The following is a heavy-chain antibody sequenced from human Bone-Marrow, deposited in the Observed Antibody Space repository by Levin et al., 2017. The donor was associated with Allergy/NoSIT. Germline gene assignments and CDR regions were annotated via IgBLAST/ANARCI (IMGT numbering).Heavy chain of an antibody. CDR3: TKGGSWELLGWFDP. Sequence: GESLKISCQAYGYSFNSHWIGWVRQLPGKGLEWMGIIYPGVSDVKYSPSIQGQVTISADKSISTAYLQWSSLKASDTAMYYCTKGGSWELLGWFDPWGQGTLVTVSS. D-gene: IGHD1-26*01. CDR1: GYSFNSHW. J-gene: IGHJ5*02. V-gene: IGHV5-51*01. CDR2: IYPGVSDV.